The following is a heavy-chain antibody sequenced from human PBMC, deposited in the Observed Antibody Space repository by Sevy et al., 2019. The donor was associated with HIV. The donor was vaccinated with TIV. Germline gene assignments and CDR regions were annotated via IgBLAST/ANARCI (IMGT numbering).Heavy chain of an antibody. V-gene: IGHV4-4*07. CDR3: ARDRGSGAYNWFDP. CDR2: IYTSGST. CDR1: GGSISSYY. D-gene: IGHD3-10*01. J-gene: IGHJ5*02. Sequence: SETLSLTCTVSGGSISSYYWSWIRQPAGKGLEWIGRIYTSGSTNYNPSLKSRVTMSVDTSKNQFSLKLSSVTAADTAVYYCARDRGSGAYNWFDPWGQGTLVTVSS.